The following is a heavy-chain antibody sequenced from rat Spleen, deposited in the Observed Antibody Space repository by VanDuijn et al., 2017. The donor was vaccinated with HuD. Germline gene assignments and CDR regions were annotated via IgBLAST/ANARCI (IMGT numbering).Heavy chain of an antibody. CDR2: ISYDGIST. CDR1: GFTFSDYN. D-gene: IGHD1-9*01. V-gene: IGHV5-7*01. J-gene: IGHJ3*01. Sequence: EVQLVESGGGLVQPGRSLKLSCAASGFTFSDYNMAWVRQAPKKGLEWVATISYDGISTYYRDSVKGRFTISRDTAKSTLYLRMNSLRSEDTATYYCTRGTYYRHWGQGTLVTVSS. CDR3: TRGTYYRH.